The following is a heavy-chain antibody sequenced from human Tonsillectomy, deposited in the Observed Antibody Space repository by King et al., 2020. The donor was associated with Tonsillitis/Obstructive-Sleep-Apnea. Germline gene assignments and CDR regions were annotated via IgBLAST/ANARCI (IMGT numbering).Heavy chain of an antibody. J-gene: IGHJ4*02. D-gene: IGHD4-17*01. CDR1: GFTFSSYS. CDR2: ISSSSSTI. Sequence: VQLVESGGGLVQPGGSLRLSWAASGFTFSSYSMNWVRQAPGKGLEWVSYISSSSSTIYYADSVKGRFTISRANAKNSLYLQMNSLRDEDTAVYYCARAAYGDYSPLDYWGQGTLVTVSS. CDR3: ARAAYGDYSPLDY. V-gene: IGHV3-48*02.